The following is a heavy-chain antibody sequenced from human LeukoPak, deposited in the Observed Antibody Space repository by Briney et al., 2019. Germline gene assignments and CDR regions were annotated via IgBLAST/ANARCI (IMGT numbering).Heavy chain of an antibody. CDR1: GGGFISYC. J-gene: IGHJ5*02. V-gene: IGHV5-51*01. D-gene: IGHD1-1*01. Sequence: PGASLLTSCWGAGGGFISYCSGCWRRMPGQGLEWMGIIYPVDSGTRYSPSFPGQVTISADKSSSTAYLQWSSLKASDTAMYYCARIKSSNWNDVGWFGARGQGTLAPVS. CDR3: ARIKSSNWNDVGWFGA. CDR2: IYPVDSGT.